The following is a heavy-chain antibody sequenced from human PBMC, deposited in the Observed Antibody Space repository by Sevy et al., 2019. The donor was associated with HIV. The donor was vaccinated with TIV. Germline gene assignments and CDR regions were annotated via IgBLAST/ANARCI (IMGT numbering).Heavy chain of an antibody. CDR1: GFTFSSYG. CDR3: ARSGGWDRYYFDY. V-gene: IGHV3-48*04. CDR2: ISSSGSTI. Sequence: GGSLRLSCAASGFTFSSYGMHWVRQAPGKGLEWVSYISSSGSTIYYADSVKGRFTISRDNAKNSLYLQMNSLRAEDTAVYYCARSGGWDRYYFDYWGQGTLVTVSS. J-gene: IGHJ4*02. D-gene: IGHD1-26*01.